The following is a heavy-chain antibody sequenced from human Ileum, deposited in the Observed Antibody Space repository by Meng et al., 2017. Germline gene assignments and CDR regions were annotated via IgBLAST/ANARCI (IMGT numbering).Heavy chain of an antibody. Sequence: LVHTTHPLMLSCPFSGFSLTTSVEGVCWIRQPPGKALEWLALIYWNDEKHYSPSLKSRLTITKDTSKNQVVLTMTNMDPVDTATYYCAHRVHLYTCSWSYWGQGTLVTVSS. CDR2: IYWNDEK. D-gene: IGHD1-1*01. CDR3: AHRVHLYTCSWSY. CDR1: GFSLTTSVEG. J-gene: IGHJ4*02. V-gene: IGHV2-5*01.